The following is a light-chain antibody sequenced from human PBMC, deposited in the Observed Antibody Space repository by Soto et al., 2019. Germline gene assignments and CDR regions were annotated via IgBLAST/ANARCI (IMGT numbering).Light chain of an antibody. V-gene: IGLV1-51*01. CDR3: DSWDNSLSVVL. CDR2: DNY. CDR1: SSNIGSNY. J-gene: IGLJ2*01. Sequence: QSVLTQSPSVSAAPGQTVTISCSGSSSNIGSNYVSWYQQLPGTAPKLLIYDNYKRPSGIPDRFSGSTSGTSATLAIAGLQTGDEADYYCDSWDNSLSVVLFGGGTKLTVL.